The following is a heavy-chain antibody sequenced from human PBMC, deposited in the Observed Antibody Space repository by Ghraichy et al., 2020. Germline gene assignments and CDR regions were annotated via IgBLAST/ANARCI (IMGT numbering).Heavy chain of an antibody. CDR2: IRSSGGTM. J-gene: IGHJ4*02. CDR3: ERGPPLN. CDR1: GFTFSNYD. Sequence: GGSLRLSCAASGFTFSNYDMNWVRQAPGKGLEWVAYIRSSGGTMYADSVKGGFTIFRDNAKNSLYLQTRSLRAEDTAIYYCERGPPLNWGQGTLVTVSS. V-gene: IGHV3-48*03.